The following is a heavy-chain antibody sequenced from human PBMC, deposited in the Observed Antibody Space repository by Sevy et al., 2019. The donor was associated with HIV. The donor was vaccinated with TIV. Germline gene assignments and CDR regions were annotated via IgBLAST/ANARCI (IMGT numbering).Heavy chain of an antibody. D-gene: IGHD2-8*01. CDR1: GFTFSKYS. CDR3: AREGCTKPHDY. V-gene: IGHV3-23*01. CDR2: LSFGCGEI. Sequence: GGSLRLSCAASGFTFSKYSMSWVRQSPGKGLEWVSTLSFGCGEINYADSVKGPFTISSDNSKSSVYLQMNNLRPEDTAVYYCAREGCTKPHDYWGQGTLVTVSS. J-gene: IGHJ4*02.